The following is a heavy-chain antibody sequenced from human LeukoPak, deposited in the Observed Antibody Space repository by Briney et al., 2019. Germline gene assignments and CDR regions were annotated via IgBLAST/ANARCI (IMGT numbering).Heavy chain of an antibody. CDR1: GYSFTSYW. D-gene: IGHD3-22*01. V-gene: IGHV5-51*01. CDR3: ARQHYDSSDLFDY. Sequence: PGESLKISCKGSGYSFTSYWIGWVRQMPGKGLEWMGIIYPGESDTRYSPSFQGQVTISADKSISTAYLQWSSLKASDTAMYYCARQHYDSSDLFDYWGQGTPVTVSS. CDR2: IYPGESDT. J-gene: IGHJ4*02.